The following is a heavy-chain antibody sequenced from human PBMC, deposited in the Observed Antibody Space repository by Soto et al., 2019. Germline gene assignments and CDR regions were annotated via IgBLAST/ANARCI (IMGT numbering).Heavy chain of an antibody. Sequence: QVQLVQSGAEVKKPGSSVTVSCKTSGGTFSKDASTWVRQAPGQGLEWMGLLIPVFGSPIYAQKFQGRIRITAEESTSTAFLDLSSLRSEDTAVYYCTRVLGYTFEPGKTRYYAMDVWGKGTTVSVSS. CDR1: GGTFSKDA. D-gene: IGHD5-18*01. J-gene: IGHJ6*03. V-gene: IGHV1-69*01. CDR2: LIPVFGSP. CDR3: TRVLGYTFEPGKTRYYAMDV.